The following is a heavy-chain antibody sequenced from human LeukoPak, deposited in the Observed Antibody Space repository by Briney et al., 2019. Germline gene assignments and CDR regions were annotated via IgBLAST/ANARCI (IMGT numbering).Heavy chain of an antibody. J-gene: IGHJ4*02. D-gene: IGHD3-22*01. CDR3: RGYYYDSSGYYLVDY. CDR2: IRSKANSYAT. Sequence: PGGSLRLSCAASGFTFSGSAMHWVRQASGKGPEWVGRIRSKANSYATAYAASVKGRFTISRDDSKNTAYLQMNSLKTEDTAVYYSRGYYYDSSGYYLVDYWGQGTLVTVSS. V-gene: IGHV3-73*01. CDR1: GFTFSGSA.